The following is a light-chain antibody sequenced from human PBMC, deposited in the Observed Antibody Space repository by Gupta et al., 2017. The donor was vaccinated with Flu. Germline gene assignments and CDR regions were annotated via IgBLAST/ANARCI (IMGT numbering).Light chain of an antibody. Sequence: DIQITQSPSTLSASVGDRVTITCRASQSIAKWLAWYQQKPGKVPKVRIYGASSLQSGAPATFSGSGSGTEFTLTISSLQPDDFATYYCQQYNQEFRFTFGGGTKVEIK. CDR3: QQYNQEFRFT. CDR2: GAS. CDR1: QSIAKW. V-gene: IGKV1-5*03. J-gene: IGKJ4*01.